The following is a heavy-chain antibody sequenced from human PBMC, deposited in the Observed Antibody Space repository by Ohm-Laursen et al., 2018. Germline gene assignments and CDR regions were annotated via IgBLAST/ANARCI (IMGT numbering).Heavy chain of an antibody. Sequence: QTLSLTCAISGDSVSSKSAAWNWIRQSPSRGLEWLGRTYYRSKWFNDYAVSVKSRISINPDTSKIQFSLQLNSVTPEDTAVYYCSSLNGDYWGQGTLVTVSS. CDR2: TYYRSKWFN. D-gene: IGHD1-1*01. CDR1: GDSVSSKSAA. V-gene: IGHV6-1*01. J-gene: IGHJ4*02. CDR3: SSLNGDY.